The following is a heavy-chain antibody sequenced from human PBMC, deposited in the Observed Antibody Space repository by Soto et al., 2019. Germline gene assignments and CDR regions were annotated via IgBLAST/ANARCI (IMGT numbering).Heavy chain of an antibody. CDR2: ISGSGGST. CDR3: ARVNHDDYGAYCLDF. Sequence: VQLLESGGGLVQPGGSLRLSCVASGFTFSNYAMTWVRLAPGKGLEWVSAISGSGGSTTYIGSVKGRFTISRDNSRNTLSLRVNSLRAEDTAIYYCARVNHDDYGAYCLDFWGQGTLVTVSS. CDR1: GFTFSNYA. J-gene: IGHJ4*02. V-gene: IGHV3-23*01. D-gene: IGHD4-17*01.